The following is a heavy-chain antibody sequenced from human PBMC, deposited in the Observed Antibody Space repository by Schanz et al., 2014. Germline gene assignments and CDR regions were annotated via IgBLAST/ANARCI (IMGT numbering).Heavy chain of an antibody. CDR1: GFSFSTHW. V-gene: IGHV3-7*01. CDR3: ARGVRIDY. Sequence: VQLVESGGGLVQPGGSVRLSCGASGFSFSTHWMAWVRQAPGKGLEWVANIGDDGADKYYLDSVRGRFTISRDNTKNSLYLQMNSLTAEDTAVYYCARGVRIDYWGQGTLVTVSS. CDR2: IGDDGADK. D-gene: IGHD3-3*01. J-gene: IGHJ4*02.